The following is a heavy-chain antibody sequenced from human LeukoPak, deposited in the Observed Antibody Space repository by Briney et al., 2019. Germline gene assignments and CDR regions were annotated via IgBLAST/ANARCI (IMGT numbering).Heavy chain of an antibody. J-gene: IGHJ4*02. V-gene: IGHV1-69*04. CDR3: AREQSHHHYFDY. CDR1: GGTFSSYA. D-gene: IGHD1-14*01. Sequence: SVKVSCKASGGTFSSYAISWVRQAPGQGLEWMGRIIPILGIANYAQKFQGRVTITADKSTSTAYMELSSLRPEDTAVYYCAREQSHHHYFDYWGQGTLVTVSS. CDR2: IIPILGIA.